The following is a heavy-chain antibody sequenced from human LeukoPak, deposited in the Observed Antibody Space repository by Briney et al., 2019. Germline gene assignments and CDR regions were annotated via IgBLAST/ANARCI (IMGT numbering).Heavy chain of an antibody. CDR3: ARDLHGGYSYGYEFDY. D-gene: IGHD5-18*01. CDR2: IYHSGST. J-gene: IGHJ4*02. Sequence: SETLSLTCAVSGYSISSGYYWGWIRQPPGKGLEWIGGIYHSGSTYYNPSLKSRVTISVDTSKNQFSLKLSSVTAADTAVYYCARDLHGGYSYGYEFDYWGQGTLVTVSS. CDR1: GYSISSGYY. V-gene: IGHV4-38-2*02.